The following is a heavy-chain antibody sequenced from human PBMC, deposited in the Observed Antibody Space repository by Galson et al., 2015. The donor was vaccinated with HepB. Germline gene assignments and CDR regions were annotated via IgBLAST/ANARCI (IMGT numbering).Heavy chain of an antibody. J-gene: IGHJ4*02. D-gene: IGHD6-19*01. V-gene: IGHV3-53*04. Sequence: LRLSCAASGFTVSSNYMSWVRQAPGKGLEWVSVIYSGGSTYYADSVKGRFTISRHNSKNTLYLQMNSLRAEDTAVYYCAANIDGIAVAGPLDYWGQGTLVTVSS. CDR2: IYSGGST. CDR3: AANIDGIAVAGPLDY. CDR1: GFTVSSNY.